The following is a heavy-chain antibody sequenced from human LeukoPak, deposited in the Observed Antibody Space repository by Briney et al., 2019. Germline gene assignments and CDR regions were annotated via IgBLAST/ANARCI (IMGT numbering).Heavy chain of an antibody. CDR2: ITSSSSYI. CDR3: ARYYYGSGTSFDP. V-gene: IGHV3-21*01. Sequence: GGSLRLSCAASGFTFSSYTMNWVRQAPGKGLEWVSSITSSSSYIYYGDSVKGRFTISRDNAKNSLYLQMNSLRAEDTAVFYCARYYYGSGTSFDPWGQGTLVTVSS. CDR1: GFTFSSYT. J-gene: IGHJ5*02. D-gene: IGHD3-10*01.